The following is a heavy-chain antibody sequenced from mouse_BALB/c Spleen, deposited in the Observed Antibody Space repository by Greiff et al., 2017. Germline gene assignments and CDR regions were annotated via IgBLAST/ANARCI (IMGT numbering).Heavy chain of an antibody. J-gene: IGHJ2*01. D-gene: IGHD2-4*01. CDR1: GFTFTDYY. CDR2: IRNKANGYTT. Sequence: EVHLVESGGGLVQPGGSLRLSCATSGFTFTDYYMSWVRQPPGKALEWLGFIRNKANGYTTEYSASVKGRFTISRDNSQSILYLQMNTLRAEDSATYYCARASTMITTYYFDYWGQGTTLTVSS. V-gene: IGHV7-3*02. CDR3: ARASTMITTYYFDY.